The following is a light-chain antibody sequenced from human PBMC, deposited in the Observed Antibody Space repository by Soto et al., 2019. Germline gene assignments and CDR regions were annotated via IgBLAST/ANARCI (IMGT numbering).Light chain of an antibody. CDR2: EAS. Sequence: EIVLTQSPATLSLSPGERATLSCRASQSVSRYLAWYQQKPGQAPSLLIYEASSRATGIPARFSGSGSGTDFTLTISSLEPDDFAVYYCQQRSNWPPTFGGGTKVEIK. J-gene: IGKJ4*01. V-gene: IGKV3-11*01. CDR1: QSVSRY. CDR3: QQRSNWPPT.